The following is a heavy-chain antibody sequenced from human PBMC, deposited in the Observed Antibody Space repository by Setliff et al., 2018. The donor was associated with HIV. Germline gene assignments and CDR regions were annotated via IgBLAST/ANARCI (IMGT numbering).Heavy chain of an antibody. CDR3: ARQYCGGDCHFYYYMDV. J-gene: IGHJ6*03. CDR1: GGSISTYY. Sequence: SETLSLTCTVSGGSISTYYWTWIRQPPGKGLEWIGYICTSGSTSYNPSLKSRLTISLDTSKNQFSLKLRSVTAADTAVYYCARQYCGGDCHFYYYMDVWGKGTTVTVSS. D-gene: IGHD2-21*02. CDR2: ICTSGST. V-gene: IGHV4-4*09.